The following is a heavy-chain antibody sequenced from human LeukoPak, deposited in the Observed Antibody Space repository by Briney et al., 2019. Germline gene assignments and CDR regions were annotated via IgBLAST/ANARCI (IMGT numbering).Heavy chain of an antibody. V-gene: IGHV1-69*06. CDR2: IIPIFGTA. CDR3: AIKAAAGTIDYYYYYMDV. D-gene: IGHD6-13*01. Sequence: SVKVSCKASGGTFSTYAITWVRQAPGQGLEWMGGIIPIFGTANYGQKFQGRVTITADKSTSTAYMEVSSLRSEDTAVYYCAIKAAAGTIDYYYYYMDVWGKGTTVTVSS. J-gene: IGHJ6*03. CDR1: GGTFSTYA.